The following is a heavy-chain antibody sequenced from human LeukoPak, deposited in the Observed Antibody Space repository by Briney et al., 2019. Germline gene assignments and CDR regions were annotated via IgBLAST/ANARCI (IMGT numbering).Heavy chain of an antibody. Sequence: APVKVSCKASGYTFTGYYMHWVRQAPGQGLEWMGWINPNSGGTNYAQKFQGRVTMTRDTSISTAYMELSRLRSDDTAVYYCASFTTYYYDSSGYMVDYWGQGTLVTVSS. J-gene: IGHJ4*02. CDR2: INPNSGGT. D-gene: IGHD3-22*01. V-gene: IGHV1-2*02. CDR1: GYTFTGYY. CDR3: ASFTTYYYDSSGYMVDY.